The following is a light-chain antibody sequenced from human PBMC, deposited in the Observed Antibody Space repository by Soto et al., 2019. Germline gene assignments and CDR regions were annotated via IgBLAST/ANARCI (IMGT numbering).Light chain of an antibody. CDR1: VLPKQY. V-gene: IGLV3-25*02. CDR2: KDN. CDR3: QSSDTSGTLVV. J-gene: IGLJ2*01. Sequence: SYELTQPPSVSVSPGQTATITCSGDVLPKQYAYWYQHRPGQAPVLVIYKDNERPSGIPERISGSSSGTTVTLTISGVQAEDEADYYCQSSDTSGTLVVFGGGTKVNVL.